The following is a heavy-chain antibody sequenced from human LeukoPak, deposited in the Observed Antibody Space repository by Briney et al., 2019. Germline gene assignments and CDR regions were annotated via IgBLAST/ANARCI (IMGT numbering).Heavy chain of an antibody. D-gene: IGHD6-19*01. V-gene: IGHV3-21*01. Sequence: PGGSLGLSCAASGFTFSSYSMNWVRQAPGKGLEWVSSISSSSSYIYYADSVKGRFTISRDNAKNSLYLQMNSLRAEDTAVYYCASQPGIAVAGTGYWGQGTLVTVSS. CDR3: ASQPGIAVAGTGY. CDR1: GFTFSSYS. CDR2: ISSSSSYI. J-gene: IGHJ4*02.